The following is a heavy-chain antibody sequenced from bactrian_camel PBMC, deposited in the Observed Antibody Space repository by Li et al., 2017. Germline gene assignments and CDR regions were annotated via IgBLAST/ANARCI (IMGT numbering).Heavy chain of an antibody. V-gene: IGHV3S40*01. D-gene: IGHD3*01. CDR3: GSTSWVPLY. Sequence: DVQLVESGGGLVQPGASLRLSCVGSGFTGGTCEMTWIRQAPGKGLEWVSAINTAGTAAYSESVKDRFIISRDNAKNTLYLQMNNLRPEDTGVYYCGSTSWVPLYWGRGTQVTVS. CDR2: INTAGTA. CDR1: GFTGGTCE. J-gene: IGHJ4*01.